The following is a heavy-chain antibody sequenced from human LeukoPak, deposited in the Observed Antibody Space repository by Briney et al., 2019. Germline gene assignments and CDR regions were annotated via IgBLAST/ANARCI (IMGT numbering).Heavy chain of an antibody. D-gene: IGHD4-23*01. Sequence: GASVKVSCKASGYTFTSYAMHWVRQAPGQRLEWMGWINAGNGNTKYSQKFQGRVTITRDTSASTAYMELSSLRSDDTAVYYCARIFLSVVAPKRWFDPWGQGTLVTVSS. CDR3: ARIFLSVVAPKRWFDP. J-gene: IGHJ5*02. V-gene: IGHV1-3*01. CDR1: GYTFTSYA. CDR2: INAGNGNT.